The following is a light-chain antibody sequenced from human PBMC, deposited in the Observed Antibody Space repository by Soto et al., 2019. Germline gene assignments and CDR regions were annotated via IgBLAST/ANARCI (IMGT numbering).Light chain of an antibody. Sequence: EFMLSQSPGTLSLSQGERATLSCRASQTVRNNYLAWYQQKPGQAPRLLIHDASSRATGIPDRFSGGGSGTDFTLTISRLEPEDFAVYYCQQFSSYPLTFGGGTKVDIK. CDR2: DAS. CDR3: QQFSSYPLT. V-gene: IGKV3-20*01. J-gene: IGKJ4*01. CDR1: QTVRNNY.